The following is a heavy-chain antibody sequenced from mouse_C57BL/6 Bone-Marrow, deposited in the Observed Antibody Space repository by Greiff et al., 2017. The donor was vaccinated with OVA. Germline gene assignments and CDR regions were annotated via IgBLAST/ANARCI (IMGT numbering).Heavy chain of an antibody. Sequence: EVQLQQSGAELVKPGASVKLSCTASGFNITDYYMHWVKQRTEQGLEWIGMIDPEDGATKYAPKFQGKATITADTSSHTAYLLLSRLTSEDAAVDYCARRIRYGYFDVEGTGTAVTVSS. J-gene: IGHJ1*03. CDR3: ARRIRYGYFDV. D-gene: IGHD5-2*01. V-gene: IGHV14-2*01. CDR2: IDPEDGAT. CDR1: GFNITDYY.